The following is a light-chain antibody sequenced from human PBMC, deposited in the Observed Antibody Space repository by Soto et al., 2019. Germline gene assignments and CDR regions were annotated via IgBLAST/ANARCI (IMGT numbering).Light chain of an antibody. CDR2: GAS. Sequence: EIVMTQSPATLSVSPGERATLSCRASQTVGSDLAWYQQKPGLPPRLLIYGASSRATGFPARFSGSGSGTEFTLTISSLQSEDFAVYYCPQYRNWPLTFGGGTKVEIK. CDR1: QTVGSD. V-gene: IGKV3-15*01. J-gene: IGKJ4*01. CDR3: PQYRNWPLT.